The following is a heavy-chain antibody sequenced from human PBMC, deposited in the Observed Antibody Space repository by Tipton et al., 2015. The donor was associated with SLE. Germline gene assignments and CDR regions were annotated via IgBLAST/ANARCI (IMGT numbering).Heavy chain of an antibody. Sequence: SLRLSCAASGFPFSNYAMSWVRQAPGKGLEWVSLIYRGGSPTKYADSVKGRFTISRDDSKNTLYLQMNGLKIEDSAVYYCTTDGTYGPAVSYFAMDVWGQGTTVTVSS. V-gene: IGHV3-23*03. CDR1: GFPFSNYA. CDR3: TTDGTYGPAVSYFAMDV. CDR2: IYRGGSPT. J-gene: IGHJ6*02. D-gene: IGHD1-1*01.